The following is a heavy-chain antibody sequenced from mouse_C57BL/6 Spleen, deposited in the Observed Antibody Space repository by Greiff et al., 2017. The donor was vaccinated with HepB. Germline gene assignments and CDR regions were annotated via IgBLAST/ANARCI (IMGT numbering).Heavy chain of an antibody. D-gene: IGHD1-1*01. J-gene: IGHJ4*01. Sequence: EVQLQQSGPELVKPGASVKIPCKASGYTFTDYNMDWVKQSHGKSLEWIGDINPNNGGTIYNQKFKGKATLTVDKSSSTAYMELRSLTSEDTAVYYCARGYYGSSYRRYYAMDYWGQGTSVTVSS. V-gene: IGHV1-18*01. CDR2: INPNNGGT. CDR3: ARGYYGSSYRRYYAMDY. CDR1: GYTFTDYN.